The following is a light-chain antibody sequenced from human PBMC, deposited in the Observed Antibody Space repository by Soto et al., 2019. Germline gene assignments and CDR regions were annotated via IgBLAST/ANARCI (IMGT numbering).Light chain of an antibody. CDR1: QSVSRK. CDR2: VAS. V-gene: IGKV3-15*01. J-gene: IGKJ4*01. Sequence: DIVMTQSPSTLSVAPGERVTFSCRASQSVSRKLACYQHKPGQAPRLLISVASTGATGIPARFSGSRSGTDFSLTISSLQPEEFATYYCQQSKSCPLTFGGGTKVDIK. CDR3: QQSKSCPLT.